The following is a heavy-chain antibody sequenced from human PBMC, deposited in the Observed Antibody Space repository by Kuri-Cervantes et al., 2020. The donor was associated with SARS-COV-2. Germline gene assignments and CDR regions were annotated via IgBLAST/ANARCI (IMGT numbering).Heavy chain of an antibody. CDR1: GYTFTSYA. J-gene: IGHJ6*01. CDR2: INAGNGNT. Sequence: ASVKVSCKASGYTFTSYAMHWVRQAPGQRLEWMGWINAGNGNTKYSQKFQGRVTITRDTSASTAYMELSSLRSEDTAVYYCASSRSITIFGVVINYYYGMDVWGQGPTVTCAS. V-gene: IGHV1-3*01. D-gene: IGHD3-3*01. CDR3: ASSRSITIFGVVINYYYGMDV.